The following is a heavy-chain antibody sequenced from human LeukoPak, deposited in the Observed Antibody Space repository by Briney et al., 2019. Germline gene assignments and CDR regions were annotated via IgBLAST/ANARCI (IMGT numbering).Heavy chain of an antibody. Sequence: GGSLSLFCAASVFPFTHYWMHWAREVPGEGLVWVSRITHDGSSRSYADSVEGRFTISRDNSKISVFLQMEFLRPEDTAVCYCVTAGASGTYGRFDPWGQGTLVTVSS. V-gene: IGHV3-74*01. J-gene: IGHJ5*02. CDR1: VFPFTHYW. CDR2: ITHDGSSR. D-gene: IGHD3-10*01. CDR3: VTAGASGTYGRFDP.